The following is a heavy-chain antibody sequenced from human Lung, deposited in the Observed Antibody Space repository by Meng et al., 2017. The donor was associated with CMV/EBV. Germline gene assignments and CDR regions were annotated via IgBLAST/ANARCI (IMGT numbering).Heavy chain of an antibody. V-gene: IGHV3-23*01. Sequence: GGSXRLSCAASGFTFSSYAMTWIRQAPGKGLEWVSSTSGSGGGTYYADSVQGRFAISRDNSKNILYLQMNSLRAEDTAVYYCAKECGFSYGCYLDSWGQGTLVTVSS. J-gene: IGHJ4*02. CDR2: TSGSGGGT. D-gene: IGHD5-18*01. CDR3: AKECGFSYGCYLDS. CDR1: GFTFSSYA.